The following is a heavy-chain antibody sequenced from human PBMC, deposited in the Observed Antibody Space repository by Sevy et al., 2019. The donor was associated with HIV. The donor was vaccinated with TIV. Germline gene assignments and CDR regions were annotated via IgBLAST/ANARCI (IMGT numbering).Heavy chain of an antibody. Sequence: ASVKVSCKASGYTFTGYYMHWVRQAPGQGLEWMGWINPNSGGTNYAQKFQGRVTMTRDTSISTAYMELSRLRSDDTAVYYCARDLPYDSSGYYPDYWGQGTLVTVSS. CDR1: GYTFTGYY. D-gene: IGHD3-22*01. V-gene: IGHV1-2*02. CDR3: ARDLPYDSSGYYPDY. CDR2: INPNSGGT. J-gene: IGHJ4*02.